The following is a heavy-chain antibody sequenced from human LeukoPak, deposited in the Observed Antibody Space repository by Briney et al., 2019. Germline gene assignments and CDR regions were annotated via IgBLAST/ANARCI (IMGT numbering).Heavy chain of an antibody. CDR2: IYYSGST. CDR3: ARDVCAGSTTSGSAMDV. Sequence: SETLSLTCTVSGGSMSSYYWRWIRHPPGRGLEWVGYIYYSGSTNYSPSRKSRVTISVDPSKNQFSLELSSVTAAGTAVYYCARDVCAGSTTSGSAMDVWGEGTTVTLSS. V-gene: IGHV4-59*01. J-gene: IGHJ6*01. D-gene: IGHD3-10*02. CDR1: GGSMSSYY.